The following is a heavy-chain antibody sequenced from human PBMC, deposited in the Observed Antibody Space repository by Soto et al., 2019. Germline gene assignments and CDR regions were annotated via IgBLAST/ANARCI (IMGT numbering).Heavy chain of an antibody. CDR2: IIPIFGTA. D-gene: IGHD2-2*01. CDR3: ARPVSSADCISTSCYVGDVFDY. Sequence: QVQLVQSGAEVKKPGSSVKVSCKASGGTFSSYAISWVRQAPGQGLEWMGGIIPIFGTANYAQKFQGRVTITADESTSTAYMGLSSLRSEDTAVYYCARPVSSADCISTSCYVGDVFDYWGQGTLVTVSS. V-gene: IGHV1-69*12. CDR1: GGTFSSYA. J-gene: IGHJ4*02.